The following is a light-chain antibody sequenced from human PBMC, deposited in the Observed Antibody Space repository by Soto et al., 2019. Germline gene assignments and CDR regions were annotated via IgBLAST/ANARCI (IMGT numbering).Light chain of an antibody. CDR3: QQSYSTPT. Sequence: DIQLTQSPSSLSASVGDTVTITCRASQSISTSLNWYQQKTGKAPKLLISAASSLQSGVPSRCSGSGSGTDFTLTITSLQSEEFANYYWQQSYSTPTFGGGAKV. CDR2: AAS. CDR1: QSISTS. V-gene: IGKV1-39*01. J-gene: IGKJ4*01.